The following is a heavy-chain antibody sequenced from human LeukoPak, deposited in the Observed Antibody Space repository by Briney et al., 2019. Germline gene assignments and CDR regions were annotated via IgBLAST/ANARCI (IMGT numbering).Heavy chain of an antibody. J-gene: IGHJ4*02. D-gene: IGHD6-19*01. CDR1: GFTFSSYA. CDR2: ISGSGGST. CDR3: ARGQWLVTSSFDS. Sequence: GGSLRLSCAASGFTFSSYAMSWVRQAPGKGLEWVSAISGSGGSTYYADSVKGRFTISRDNSKNTLYLQMNSLRAEDTALYYCARGQWLVTSSFDSWGQGTLVTVSS. V-gene: IGHV3-23*01.